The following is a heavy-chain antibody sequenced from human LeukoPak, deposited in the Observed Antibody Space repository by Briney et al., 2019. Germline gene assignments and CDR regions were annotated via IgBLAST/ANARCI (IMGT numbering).Heavy chain of an antibody. CDR2: IIPIFGTA. CDR1: GGTFSSYA. D-gene: IGHD3-22*01. V-gene: IGHV1-69*13. J-gene: IGHJ4*02. CDR3: ASSRGYYDSSGHYFDY. Sequence: SVKVSCKASGGTFSSYAISWVRQAHGQGLERMGGIIPIFGTANYAQKFQGRVTITADESTSTAYMELSSLRSEDTAVYYCASSRGYYDSSGHYFDYWGQGTLVTVSS.